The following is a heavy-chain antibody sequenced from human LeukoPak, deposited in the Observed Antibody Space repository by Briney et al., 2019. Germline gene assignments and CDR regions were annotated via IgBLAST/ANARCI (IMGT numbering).Heavy chain of an antibody. J-gene: IGHJ4*02. V-gene: IGHV1-2*02. Sequence: VASVKVSCKTSGYTFTGYYMHWVRQAPGQGLEWMGGINPNSGGTNYAQKFQGRVTMTRDTSISTAYMELSRLRSDDTAVYYCARDHQAYCGGDCYSPFDYWGQGTLVTVSS. CDR2: INPNSGGT. CDR3: ARDHQAYCGGDCYSPFDY. D-gene: IGHD2-21*02. CDR1: GYTFTGYY.